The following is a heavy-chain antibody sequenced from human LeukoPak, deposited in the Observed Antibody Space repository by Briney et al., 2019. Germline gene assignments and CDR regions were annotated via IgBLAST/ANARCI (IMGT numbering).Heavy chain of an antibody. CDR3: ARDEARYSSGYYPDWFDP. D-gene: IGHD3-22*01. V-gene: IGHV1-18*01. CDR1: GYTFTSYG. CDR2: ISSYNGNT. J-gene: IGHJ5*02. Sequence: GASVKVSCKASGYTFTSYGISWVRQAPGQGLEWMGWISSYNGNTHYAHNLQGRVTMTTDTSTSTAYMELRSLRSDDTAVYYCARDEARYSSGYYPDWFDPWGQGTLVTVSS.